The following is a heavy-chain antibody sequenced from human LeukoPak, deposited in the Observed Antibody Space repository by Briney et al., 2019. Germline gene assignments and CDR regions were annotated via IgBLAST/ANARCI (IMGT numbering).Heavy chain of an antibody. CDR2: ISTNANSI. J-gene: IGHJ3*02. D-gene: IGHD1-26*01. CDR1: GFIFSAYE. Sequence: QTGGSLRLSCTASGFIFSAYEMSWVRQAPGRGLEWVSHISTNANSIYYADSVKGRFTISRDNAKNSLYLQMNSLRVEDTAVYYCARGFSGSYYRVSAFDIWGRGTMVTVSS. V-gene: IGHV3-48*03. CDR3: ARGFSGSYYRVSAFDI.